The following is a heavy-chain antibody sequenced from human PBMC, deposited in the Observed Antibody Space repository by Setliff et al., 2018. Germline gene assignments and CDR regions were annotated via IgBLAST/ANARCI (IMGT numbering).Heavy chain of an antibody. V-gene: IGHV4-4*08. CDR2: IYTNGET. CDR3: VLGARDAFDI. J-gene: IGHJ3*02. D-gene: IGHD2-15*01. Sequence: PSETLSLTCTVSGDSISSFYWSWIRQSPGKGLEWIGYIYTNGETNYNPSLKSRVTILVDTSKNQFSLKLTSATAADTAIYYCVLGARDAFDIWGRGTMVTV. CDR1: GDSISSFY.